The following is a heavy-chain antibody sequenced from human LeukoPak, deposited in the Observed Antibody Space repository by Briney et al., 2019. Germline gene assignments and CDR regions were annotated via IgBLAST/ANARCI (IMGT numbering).Heavy chain of an antibody. CDR2: VSSSGSTI. V-gene: IGHV3-48*03. CDR1: GFTFSSYE. J-gene: IGHJ4*02. D-gene: IGHD2-2*02. Sequence: GGSLRLSCAASGFTFSSYEMNWVRQAPGKGLAWVSYVSSSGSTIYYADSVKGRFTISRDNAKNSLYLHMNSLRAEDTAVYYCARGTGYCSNTSCYRMPDFDYWGQGTLVTVSS. CDR3: ARGTGYCSNTSCYRMPDFDY.